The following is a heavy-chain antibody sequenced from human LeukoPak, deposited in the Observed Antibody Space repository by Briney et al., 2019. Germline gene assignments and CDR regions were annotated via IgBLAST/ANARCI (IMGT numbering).Heavy chain of an antibody. Sequence: PGGSLRLSCAASGFTFSSYGMHWVRQAPGKGLEWVAFIRYDGSNKYYADSVKGRFTISRDNSKNTLYLQMNSLRAEDTAVYYCAKDSGYSSSWSWLDYWGQGTLVTVSS. CDR1: GFTFSSYG. CDR3: AKDSGYSSSWSWLDY. V-gene: IGHV3-30*02. CDR2: IRYDGSNK. D-gene: IGHD6-13*01. J-gene: IGHJ4*02.